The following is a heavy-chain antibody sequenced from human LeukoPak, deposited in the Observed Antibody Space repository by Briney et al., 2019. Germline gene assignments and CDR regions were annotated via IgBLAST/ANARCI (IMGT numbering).Heavy chain of an antibody. Sequence: GGSLRLSCAASGFTFSSYAMSWVRQAPGKGLEWVSAISGSGGSTYYADSVKGRSTISRDNSKNTLYLQMNSLRAEDTAVYYCAKRGDYDFWSGYYAPFDYWGQGTLVTVSS. V-gene: IGHV3-23*01. D-gene: IGHD3-3*01. CDR1: GFTFSSYA. CDR3: AKRGDYDFWSGYYAPFDY. J-gene: IGHJ4*02. CDR2: ISGSGGST.